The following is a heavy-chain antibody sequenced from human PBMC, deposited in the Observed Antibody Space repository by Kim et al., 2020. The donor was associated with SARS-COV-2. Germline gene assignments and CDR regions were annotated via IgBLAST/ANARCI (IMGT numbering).Heavy chain of an antibody. CDR2: I. V-gene: IGHV3-48*04. Sequence: IYNANSVKGRFTVSRDNAQNSLYLQMNSLGGEDMAVYYCARSQQLGLFDYWGQGPLVTVSS. J-gene: IGHJ4*02. D-gene: IGHD6-13*01. CDR3: ARSQQLGLFDY.